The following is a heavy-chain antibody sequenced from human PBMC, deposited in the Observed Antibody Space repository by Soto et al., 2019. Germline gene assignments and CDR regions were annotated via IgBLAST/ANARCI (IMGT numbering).Heavy chain of an antibody. D-gene: IGHD3-9*01. CDR2: IRNKANSYTA. J-gene: IGHJ4*02. CDR1: GFTFSDHY. CDR3: VRAGTGYQLDY. Sequence: EVQLVESGGGLVQPGGSLRLSCAASGFTFSDHYMDWVRQASGKGLEWVGRIRNKANSYTAEYAASVKGRLTISRDDSKNSLYLQMNSLKIEDTALYYCVRAGTGYQLDYWGQGTLVTVSS. V-gene: IGHV3-72*01.